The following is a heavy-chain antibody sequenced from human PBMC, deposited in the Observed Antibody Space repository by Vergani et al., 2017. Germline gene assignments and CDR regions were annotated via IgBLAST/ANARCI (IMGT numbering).Heavy chain of an antibody. CDR1: GYSISSGYY. V-gene: IGHV4-38-2*01. CDR3: ARYGDWSFDL. CDR2: IYHSGST. D-gene: IGHD3-10*01. Sequence: QVQLQESGPGLVKPSETLSLTCAVSGYSISSGYYWGWIRQPPGKGLEWIGNIYHSGSTYYNPSFKSRVTISRDTSKNQFSLKLSSVTATDTAVYYCARYGDWSFDLWGRGTLVTVSS. J-gene: IGHJ2*01.